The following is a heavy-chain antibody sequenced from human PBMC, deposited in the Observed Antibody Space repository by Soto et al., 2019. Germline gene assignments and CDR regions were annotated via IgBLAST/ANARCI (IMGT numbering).Heavy chain of an antibody. CDR1: GYTFTSYD. CDR2: MNPNSGNT. J-gene: IGHJ6*03. D-gene: IGHD3-9*01. V-gene: IGHV1-8*01. CDR3: ARGPVDYDILTGYHYYYYYMDV. Sequence: ASVKVSCKASGYTFTSYDINWVRQATGQGLEWMGWMNPNSGNTGYAQKFQGRVTMTRNTSISTAYMELSSLRSEDTAVYYCARGPVDYDILTGYHYYYYYMDVWGKGTTVTVSS.